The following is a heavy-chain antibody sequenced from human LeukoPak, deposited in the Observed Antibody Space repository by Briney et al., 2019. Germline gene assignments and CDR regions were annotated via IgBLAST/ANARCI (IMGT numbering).Heavy chain of an antibody. Sequence: SETLSLTCTVPGGSISRYYWSWIRQPPGKGLEWIGYIYYSGSTNYNPSLKSRVTISVDTSKNQFSLNLTSVTAADTAVYYCARDQALYGSGSYYNSGFDYWGQGTLVTVSS. CDR1: GGSISRYY. D-gene: IGHD3-10*01. CDR3: ARDQALYGSGSYYNSGFDY. CDR2: IYYSGST. V-gene: IGHV4-59*01. J-gene: IGHJ4*02.